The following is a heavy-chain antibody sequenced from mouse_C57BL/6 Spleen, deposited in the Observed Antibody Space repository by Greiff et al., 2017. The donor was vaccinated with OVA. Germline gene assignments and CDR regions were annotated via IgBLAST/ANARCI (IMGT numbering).Heavy chain of an antibody. J-gene: IGHJ2*01. CDR3: TREGYWTYFDY. CDR1: GYTFTDYE. D-gene: IGHD2-14*01. Sequence: QVQLQQSGAELVRPGASVTLSCKASGYTFTDYEMHWVKQTPVHGLEWIGAIDPETGGTAYNQKFKGKAILTADKSSSTAYMELRSLTSEDSAVYYCTREGYWTYFDYWGQGTTLTVSS. V-gene: IGHV1-15*01. CDR2: IDPETGGT.